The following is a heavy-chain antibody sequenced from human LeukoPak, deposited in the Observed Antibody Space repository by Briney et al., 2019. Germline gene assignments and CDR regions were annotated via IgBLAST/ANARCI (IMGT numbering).Heavy chain of an antibody. J-gene: IGHJ4*02. CDR2: ISSNGGST. D-gene: IGHD2-21*01. CDR3: ATLSDGLFVDY. Sequence: PGGSLRLSCAASGFTFSSFAMNWVRQAPGKGLDFVSAISSNGGSTYYANSVKGRFTISRDNSKNTLYLQLGSLRTEDMAVYFCATLSDGLFVDYWGQGTLVTVSS. CDR1: GFTFSSFA. V-gene: IGHV3-64*01.